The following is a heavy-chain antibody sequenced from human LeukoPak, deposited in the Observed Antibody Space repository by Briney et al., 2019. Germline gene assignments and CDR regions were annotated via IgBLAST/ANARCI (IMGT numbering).Heavy chain of an antibody. CDR3: ARVPIVVVTAIPRKAQIQSNTPRSYYYYYYGMDV. CDR2: INHSGST. V-gene: IGHV4-34*01. CDR1: GGSFSGYY. D-gene: IGHD2-21*02. Sequence: SETLSLTCAVYGGSFSGYYWSWIRQPPGKGLEWIGEINHSGSTNYNPSLKGRVTISVDTSKNQFSLKLSSVTAADTAVYYCARVPIVVVTAIPRKAQIQSNTPRSYYYYYYGMDVWGQGTTVTVSS. J-gene: IGHJ6*02.